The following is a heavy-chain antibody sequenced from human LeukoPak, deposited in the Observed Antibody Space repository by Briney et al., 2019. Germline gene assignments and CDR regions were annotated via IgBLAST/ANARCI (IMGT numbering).Heavy chain of an antibody. CDR2: INPNSGGT. V-gene: IGHV1-2*02. Sequence: GASVKVSCKASGYTFTGYYMHWVRQAPGQGLEWMGWINPNSGGTNYAQKLQGRVTMTTDTSTSTAYMELRSLRSDDTAVYYCAREGSGELYYYGSGSEGYFDLWGRGTLVTVSS. CDR1: GYTFTGYY. J-gene: IGHJ2*01. D-gene: IGHD3-10*01. CDR3: AREGSGELYYYGSGSEGYFDL.